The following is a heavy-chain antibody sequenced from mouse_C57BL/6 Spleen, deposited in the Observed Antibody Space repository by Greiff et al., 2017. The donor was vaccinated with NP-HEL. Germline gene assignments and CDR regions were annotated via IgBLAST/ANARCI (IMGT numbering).Heavy chain of an antibody. V-gene: IGHV5-17*01. CDR3: ARSAWFAY. CDR2: ISSGSSTI. CDR1: GFTFSDYG. Sequence: EVKLVESGGGLVKPGGSLKLSCAASGFTFSDYGMPWVRQAPEKGLEWVAYISSGSSTIYYADTVKGRFTISRDNAKNTLFLQMTSLRSEDTAMYYCARSAWFAYWGQGTLVTVSA. J-gene: IGHJ3*01.